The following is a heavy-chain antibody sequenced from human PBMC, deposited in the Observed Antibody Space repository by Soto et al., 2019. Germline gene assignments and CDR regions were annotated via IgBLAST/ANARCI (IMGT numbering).Heavy chain of an antibody. CDR3: ARAWITFGGVIDDY. D-gene: IGHD3-16*02. V-gene: IGHV3-33*01. CDR2: IWYDGSNK. CDR1: GFTFSSYG. Sequence: QVQLVESGGGVVQPGRSLRLSCAASGFTFSSYGMHWVRQAPGKGLEWVAVIWYDGSNKYYADSVKGRFTISRDNSKNTLCLQMNSLRAEDTAVYYCARAWITFGGVIDDYWGQGTLVTVSS. J-gene: IGHJ4*02.